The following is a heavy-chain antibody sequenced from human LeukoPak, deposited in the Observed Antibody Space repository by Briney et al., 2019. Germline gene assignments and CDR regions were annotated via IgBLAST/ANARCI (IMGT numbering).Heavy chain of an antibody. V-gene: IGHV4-34*01. D-gene: IGHD3-10*01. CDR1: GGSFSGYY. CDR3: ARQRRVRGAKEVYYYYYYYMDV. J-gene: IGHJ6*03. CDR2: INHSGST. Sequence: PSETLSLTCAVYGGSFSGYYWSWIRQPPGKGLEWIGEINHSGSTNYNPSLKSRVTISVDTSKNQFSLKLSSVTAADTAVHYCARQRRVRGAKEVYYYYYYYMDVWGKGTTVTISS.